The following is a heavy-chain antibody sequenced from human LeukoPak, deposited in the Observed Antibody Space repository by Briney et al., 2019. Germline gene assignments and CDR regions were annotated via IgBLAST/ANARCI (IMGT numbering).Heavy chain of an antibody. J-gene: IGHJ4*02. CDR2: ISGSGGYT. Sequence: GGSLRLSCAASGFTFSTYAMSWVRQAPGKGLELVSAISGSGGYTYHADSVKGRFTISRDNSKNTLYLQMNSLRAEDTAVYYCARMPGTALEIDYWGQGTLVTVSS. CDR1: GFTFSTYA. V-gene: IGHV3-23*01. CDR3: ARMPGTALEIDY. D-gene: IGHD6-13*01.